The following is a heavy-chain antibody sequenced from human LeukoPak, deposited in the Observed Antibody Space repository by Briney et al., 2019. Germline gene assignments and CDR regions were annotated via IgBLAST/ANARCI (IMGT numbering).Heavy chain of an antibody. Sequence: PGGSLRLSCAASGFTFSSYAMSWVRQAPGKGLEWVSAISGSGGSTYYADSVKGRFTISRDNSKNTLYLQMNSLRAEDTAVYYCAKDPGYCSGGGCYTPFDYWGQGTLVTVSS. CDR2: ISGSGGST. V-gene: IGHV3-23*01. J-gene: IGHJ4*02. CDR3: AKDPGYCSGGGCYTPFDY. D-gene: IGHD2-15*01. CDR1: GFTFSSYA.